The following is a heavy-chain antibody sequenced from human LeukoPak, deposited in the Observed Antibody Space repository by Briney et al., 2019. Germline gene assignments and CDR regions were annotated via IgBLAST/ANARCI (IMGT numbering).Heavy chain of an antibody. V-gene: IGHV4-34*01. CDR2: INHSGST. Sequence: SETLSLTCAVYGGSFSGYYWSWIRQPPGKGLEWIGEINHSGSTNYNPSLKSRVTISVDTSKNQFSLKLSSVTAADTAVYYCASTSGGWYYSSDAFDIWGQGTMVTVSS. J-gene: IGHJ3*02. D-gene: IGHD6-19*01. CDR1: GGSFSGYY. CDR3: ASTSGGWYYSSDAFDI.